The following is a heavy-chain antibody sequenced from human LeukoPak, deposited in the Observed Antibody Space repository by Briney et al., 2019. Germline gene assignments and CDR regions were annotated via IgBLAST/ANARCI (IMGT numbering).Heavy chain of an antibody. CDR3: ATPCPYCSGGSCYRDYYGMDV. Sequence: ASVKVSCKVSGYTLTELSMHWVRQAPGKGLEWMGGFDPEDGETIYAQKFQGRVTMTEDTSTDTAYMELSSLRSEDTAVYYCATPCPYCSGGSCYRDYYGMDVWGKGTRVTVSS. CDR2: FDPEDGET. D-gene: IGHD2-15*01. J-gene: IGHJ6*04. V-gene: IGHV1-24*01. CDR1: GYTLTELS.